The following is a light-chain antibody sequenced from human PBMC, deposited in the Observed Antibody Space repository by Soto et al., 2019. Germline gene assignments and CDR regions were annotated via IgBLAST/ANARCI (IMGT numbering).Light chain of an antibody. J-gene: IGKJ2*01. V-gene: IGKV1-39*01. Sequence: DIQMTQSPSSLSASVGDRVTITCRASQTISTYLNWYQQEPGKAPKLLIYAASSLQSGVPSRFSGSGSGTEFTLTISSLQPEDCAAYYCQQSHGIPYTFGQGTKLEIK. CDR3: QQSHGIPYT. CDR1: QTISTY. CDR2: AAS.